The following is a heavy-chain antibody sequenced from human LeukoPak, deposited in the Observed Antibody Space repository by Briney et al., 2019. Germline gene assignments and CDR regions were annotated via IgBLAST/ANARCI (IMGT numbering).Heavy chain of an antibody. V-gene: IGHV4-4*02. CDR3: TRESGAFSPFGF. D-gene: IGHD1-26*01. CDR1: GGSIITTNW. Sequence: SETLSLTCGVSGGSIITTNWWSWVRQPPGKGLEWIGEVHLNGATNYNPSLESRVSMSTDKSKNQLSLKLSSVTAADTATYYCTRESGAFSPFGFWGQGTLVTVSS. CDR2: VHLNGAT. J-gene: IGHJ4*02.